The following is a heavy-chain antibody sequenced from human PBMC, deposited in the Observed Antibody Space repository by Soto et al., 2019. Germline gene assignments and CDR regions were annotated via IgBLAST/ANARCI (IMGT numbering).Heavy chain of an antibody. J-gene: IGHJ3*02. CDR1: GFTFSSYA. Sequence: GESLKISCAASGFTFSSYAMSWVRQAPGKGLEWVSAISGSGGSTYYADSVKGRFTISRDNSKNTLYLQMNSLRAEDTAVYYCAKRSYNWNPRGDAFDIWGQGTMVTVSS. D-gene: IGHD1-20*01. V-gene: IGHV3-23*01. CDR2: ISGSGGST. CDR3: AKRSYNWNPRGDAFDI.